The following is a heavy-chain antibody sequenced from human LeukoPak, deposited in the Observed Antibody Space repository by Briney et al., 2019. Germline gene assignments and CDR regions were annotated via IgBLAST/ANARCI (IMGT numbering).Heavy chain of an antibody. V-gene: IGHV1-2*02. Sequence: ASVKVSCKASGYTFTGYYMHWVRQVPGQGLEWMGWINSNSGDTNYAQKFQGRVTMTRDTSISTAYMELSRLRSDDTALYFCATGRGDYYYFMDVWGKGTTVIVSS. CDR1: GYTFTGYY. D-gene: IGHD3-10*01. CDR3: ATGRGDYYYFMDV. J-gene: IGHJ6*03. CDR2: INSNSGDT.